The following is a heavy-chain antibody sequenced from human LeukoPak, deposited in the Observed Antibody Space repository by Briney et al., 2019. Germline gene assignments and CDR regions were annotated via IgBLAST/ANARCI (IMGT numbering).Heavy chain of an antibody. V-gene: IGHV3-72*01. CDR3: TTGRIAAAVTFDH. J-gene: IGHJ4*02. CDR2: NRNKAHSYTT. Sequence: GGSLRLSCAASGFTFSDHYMDWVRQAPGKGLEWVGRNRNKAHSYTTEYAASVKGRFTISRDDSKNSLHLQMNSLKTEDTAVYYCTTGRIAAAVTFDHWGQGTLVTVSS. CDR1: GFTFSDHY. D-gene: IGHD6-13*01.